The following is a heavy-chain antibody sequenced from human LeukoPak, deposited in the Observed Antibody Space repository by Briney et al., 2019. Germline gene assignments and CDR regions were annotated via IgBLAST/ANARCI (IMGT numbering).Heavy chain of an antibody. CDR1: GGSISSSSYY. V-gene: IGHV4-39*01. D-gene: IGHD3-9*01. J-gene: IGHJ4*02. CDR2: IYYSGST. Sequence: SETLSLTCTVSGGSISSSSYYWGWIRQPPGKGLEWIGSIYYSGSTYYNPSLKSRVTISVDTSKNQFSLLLNSVTPEDTAVYFCGRAEHDWGSDYWGQGTLVTVSS. CDR3: GRAEHDWGSDY.